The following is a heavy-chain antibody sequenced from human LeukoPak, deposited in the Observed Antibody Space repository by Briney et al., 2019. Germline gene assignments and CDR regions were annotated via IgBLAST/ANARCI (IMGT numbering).Heavy chain of an antibody. CDR1: GYTFTSYY. V-gene: IGHV1-46*01. CDR3: ARVPQVGATFDY. Sequence: ASVTVSCKASGYTFTSYYMHWVRQAPGQGLEWMGIINPSGGSTSYAQKFQGRVTMTRDTSTSTVYMELSSLRSEDTAVCYCARVPQVGATFDYWGQGTLVTVSS. D-gene: IGHD1-26*01. CDR2: INPSGGST. J-gene: IGHJ4*02.